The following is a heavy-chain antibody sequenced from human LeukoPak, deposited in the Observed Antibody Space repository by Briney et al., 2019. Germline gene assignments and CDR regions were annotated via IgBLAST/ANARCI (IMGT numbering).Heavy chain of an antibody. J-gene: IGHJ4*02. Sequence: PGGSLRLSWAASGLTFSSYWIDWVRQAQGKSLVGVSRMNSEGSSTSYADSVKGRVTISRDNAKNTLYLQMNSLRAEDTAMYYCARGIDYWGQGTLVTVSS. CDR1: GLTFSSYW. CDR3: ARGIDY. CDR2: MNSEGSST. V-gene: IGHV3-74*01.